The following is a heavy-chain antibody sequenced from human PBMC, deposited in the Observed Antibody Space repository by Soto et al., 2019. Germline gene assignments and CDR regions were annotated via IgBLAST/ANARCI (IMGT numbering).Heavy chain of an antibody. D-gene: IGHD2-8*01. CDR2: IYSSGSA. CDR1: GGSISSYY. J-gene: IGHJ3*02. CDR3: ARHRGGGYCTNGVCYDAAQNDAFDI. V-gene: IGHV4-59*08. Sequence: SSETLSLTCTVSGGSISSYYWSWIRQPPGKGLGWIGYIYSSGSANYNPSLKSRVIISVDTSKNQFSLKLSSVTAADTAAYYCARHRGGGYCTNGVCYDAAQNDAFDIWGQGTMVTVSS.